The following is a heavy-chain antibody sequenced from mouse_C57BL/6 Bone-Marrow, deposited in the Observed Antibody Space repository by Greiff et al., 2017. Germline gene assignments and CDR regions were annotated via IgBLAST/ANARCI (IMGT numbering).Heavy chain of an antibody. Sequence: EVQLQESGPGLVKPSQSLSLTCSVTGYSITSGYYWNWIRQFPGNKLEWMGYISYDGSNNYNPSLKNRISITRDTSKNQFFLKLNSVTTEDTATYYCARGYTTVVAPHWYFDVWGTGTTVTVSS. J-gene: IGHJ1*03. D-gene: IGHD1-1*01. CDR1: GYSITSGYY. V-gene: IGHV3-6*01. CDR3: ARGYTTVVAPHWYFDV. CDR2: ISYDGSN.